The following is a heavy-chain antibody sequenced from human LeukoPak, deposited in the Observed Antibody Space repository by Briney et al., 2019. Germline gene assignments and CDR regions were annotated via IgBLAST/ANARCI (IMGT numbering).Heavy chain of an antibody. D-gene: IGHD6-19*01. V-gene: IGHV3-30*02. CDR2: IQNDGNNK. CDR3: AREGYSSGWSRAFDY. J-gene: IGHJ4*02. CDR1: GFTFSSNG. Sequence: GGSLRLSCAASGFTFSSNGMHWVRQAPGKGLEWVAFIQNDGNNKKYADSVKGRFTISRDNAKNSLYLQMNSLRAEDTAVYYCAREGYSSGWSRAFDYWGQGTLVTVSS.